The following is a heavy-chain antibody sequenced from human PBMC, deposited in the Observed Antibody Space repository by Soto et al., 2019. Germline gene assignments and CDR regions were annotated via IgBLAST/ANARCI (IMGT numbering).Heavy chain of an antibody. CDR3: ARTSAAGKYYDGMDV. D-gene: IGHD6-13*01. CDR2: IYPGDSDT. CDR1: GYSFISYW. V-gene: IGHV5-51*01. Sequence: PGESPKISCKGSGYSFISYWIGWVRQMPGKGLEWMGIIYPGDSDTRYSPSFQGQVTISADKSISTAYLQWSSLKASDTAMYYCARTSAAGKYYDGMDVWGQGTTVTVSS. J-gene: IGHJ6*02.